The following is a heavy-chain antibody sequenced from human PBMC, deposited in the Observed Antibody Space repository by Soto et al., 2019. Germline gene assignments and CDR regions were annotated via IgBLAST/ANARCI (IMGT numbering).Heavy chain of an antibody. CDR1: GGTFGSYA. V-gene: IGHV1-69*01. J-gene: IGHJ4*02. D-gene: IGHD2-2*01. Sequence: QVQLVQSGAEVKKPGSSVKVSCKASGGTFGSYAFSWVRQAPGQGLEWMGGIIPVSGAAHYAQKFQGRVTITADESTSTAYRERSSLSSQDTAVYYCATALGCRSTSCTLDYWGQGTRVIVSS. CDR3: ATALGCRSTSCTLDY. CDR2: IIPVSGAA.